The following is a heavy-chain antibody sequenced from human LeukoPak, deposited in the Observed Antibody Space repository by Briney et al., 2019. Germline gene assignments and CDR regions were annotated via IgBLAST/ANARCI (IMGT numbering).Heavy chain of an antibody. Sequence: ASVKVSCKVAGYIFKEVSMHWVRQPPGKGLEWMGGSDPENGKTVYARNFQGRVTMTEDTSTDTAYMELTSLTSDDTAIYYCAIDTVYYDPPSYWGQGTLVTVSS. CDR3: AIDTVYYDPPSY. V-gene: IGHV1-24*01. D-gene: IGHD3-16*01. CDR1: GYIFKEVS. J-gene: IGHJ4*01. CDR2: SDPENGKT.